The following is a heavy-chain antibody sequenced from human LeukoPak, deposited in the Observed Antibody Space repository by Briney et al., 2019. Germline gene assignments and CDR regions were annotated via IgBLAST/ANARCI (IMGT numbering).Heavy chain of an antibody. CDR3: ARGSWQTRPAFDY. V-gene: IGHV4-59*01. CDR1: GGSISSYY. J-gene: IGHJ4*02. CDR2: IYYSGST. D-gene: IGHD1-14*01. Sequence: SETLSLTCTVSGGSISSYYWSWIRQPPGKGLEWIGYIYYSGSTNYNPSLKSRVTISVDTSKNQFSLKLSSVTAADTAVYYCARGSWQTRPAFDYWGQGTLVTVSS.